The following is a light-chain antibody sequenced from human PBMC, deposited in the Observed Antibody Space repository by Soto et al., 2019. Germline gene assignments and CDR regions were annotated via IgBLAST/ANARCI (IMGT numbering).Light chain of an antibody. CDR3: QQYNSFPRT. V-gene: IGKV1-33*01. J-gene: IGKJ1*01. Sequence: DIQMTQSPSSLSASVGDRVTITCQANQDVGNCLKWYQQKPGKAPKVVIYDASNLQPGVPSRFSGSGSGTDFAITISSLQSEDFATYYCQQYNSFPRTFGQGTKVEIK. CDR2: DAS. CDR1: QDVGNC.